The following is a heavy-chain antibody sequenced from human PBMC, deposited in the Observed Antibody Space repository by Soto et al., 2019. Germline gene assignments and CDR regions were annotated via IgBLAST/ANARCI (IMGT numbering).Heavy chain of an antibody. CDR2: ISYDGRNK. CDR3: AKEAQYSSSWYYYSYGMDV. CDR1: GFTFSSYG. Sequence: QVQLVESGGGVVQPGRSLRLSCAASGFTFSSYGMHWVRQAPGKGLEWVAVISYDGRNKYYADSVKGRFTISRDNSKNTLYLQMNSLRAEDTAVYYCAKEAQYSSSWYYYSYGMDVWGQGTTVTVSS. D-gene: IGHD6-13*01. V-gene: IGHV3-30*18. J-gene: IGHJ6*02.